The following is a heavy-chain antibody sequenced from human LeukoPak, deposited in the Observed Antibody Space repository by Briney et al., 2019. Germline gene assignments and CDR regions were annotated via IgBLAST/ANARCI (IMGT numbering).Heavy chain of an antibody. J-gene: IGHJ5*02. Sequence: SETLSLTCTVSGGSISNYYWSWIRQPPGKGLEWIGYIYYSGSTNYNPSLKSRVTISVDTSKNQFSLKLSSVTAADTAVYYCARDSTRGPNNWFDPWGQGTLVTVPS. V-gene: IGHV4-59*01. CDR3: ARDSTRGPNNWFDP. D-gene: IGHD1-1*01. CDR2: IYYSGST. CDR1: GGSISNYY.